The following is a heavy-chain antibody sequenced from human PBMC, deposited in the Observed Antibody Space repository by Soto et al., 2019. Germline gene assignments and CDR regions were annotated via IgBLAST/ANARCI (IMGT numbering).Heavy chain of an antibody. CDR2: IYYSGNT. Sequence: QVQLRESGPGLVKPSQTLSLTCTVSGDSISSGDYYWSWIRQPPGNGLEWIGCIYYSGNTYYNLSLKILFSISVNTSKTQFSLKLSSVTAADRDVYYCAREFKRYSSPTGHLDYWGLGTPVTVSS. CDR1: GDSISSGDYY. J-gene: IGHJ4*02. CDR3: AREFKRYSSPTGHLDY. V-gene: IGHV4-30-4*01. D-gene: IGHD6-13*01.